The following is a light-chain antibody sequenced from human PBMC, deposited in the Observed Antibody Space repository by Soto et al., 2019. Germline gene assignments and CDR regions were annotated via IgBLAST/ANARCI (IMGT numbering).Light chain of an antibody. J-gene: IGKJ1*01. CDR2: GAS. CDR3: QQYNSWPRT. Sequence: EVVMTQSPATLSLSPGERATLSCRASQSVSSNLAWYQQKPGQAPRLLIYGASARATGFPARFSGSGSGTEFTLTISSLKSEDFAVYYCQQYNSWPRTFGQGTKLEIK. CDR1: QSVSSN. V-gene: IGKV3-15*01.